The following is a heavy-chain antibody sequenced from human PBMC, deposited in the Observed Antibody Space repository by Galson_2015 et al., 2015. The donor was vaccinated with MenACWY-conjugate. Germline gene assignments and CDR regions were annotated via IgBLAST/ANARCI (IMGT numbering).Heavy chain of an antibody. CDR1: GFTISDHY. CDR3: ARAIHNFDWLLPLDY. V-gene: IGHV3-66*02. Sequence: SLRLSCAASGFTISDHYMNWVRQAPGKGLEWVSVIYADGRTSYADSVKGRFTISRDISRNTLYLQMNSLRGDDTAVYFCARAIHNFDWLLPLDYWGQGTLVSVSS. J-gene: IGHJ4*02. CDR2: IYADGRT. D-gene: IGHD3-9*01.